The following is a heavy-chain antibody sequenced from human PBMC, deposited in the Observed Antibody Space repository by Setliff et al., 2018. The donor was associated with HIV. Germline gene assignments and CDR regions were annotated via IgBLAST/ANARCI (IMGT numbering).Heavy chain of an antibody. CDR3: ARVPYRSAWFSGGHDAFDI. J-gene: IGHJ3*02. CDR1: GYTFTNYW. V-gene: IGHV5-51*01. Sequence: GESLKISCKASGYTFTNYWIGWVRQMPGKGLEWIGVIYPGDFVTRYGPSFQGQVSISADRSITTAYLQWSSLKASDTAMYYCARVPYRSAWFSGGHDAFDIWGQGTMVTVSS. CDR2: IYPGDFVT. D-gene: IGHD6-19*01.